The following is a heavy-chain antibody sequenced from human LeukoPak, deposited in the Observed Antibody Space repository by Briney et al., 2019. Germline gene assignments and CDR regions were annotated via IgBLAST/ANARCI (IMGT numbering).Heavy chain of an antibody. CDR3: AKARRWELLYAFDI. Sequence: GGSLRLSCAVSGFTFSSYGMHWVRQAPGKGLEWVAFIRYDESDKYYADSVKGRFTISRDNSKNTLYLQMNSLRAEDTAVYYCAKARRWELLYAFDIWGQGTMVTVSS. D-gene: IGHD1-26*01. CDR1: GFTFSSYG. CDR2: IRYDESDK. J-gene: IGHJ3*02. V-gene: IGHV3-30*02.